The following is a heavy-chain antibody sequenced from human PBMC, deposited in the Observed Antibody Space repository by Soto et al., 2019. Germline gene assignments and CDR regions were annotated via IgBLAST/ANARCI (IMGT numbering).Heavy chain of an antibody. CDR2: IIPIFGTA. Sequence: QVQLVQSGAEVKKPGSSVKVSCKASGGTFSSYAISWVRQAPGQGLEWMGGIIPIFGTANYAQKFQGRVTITADESTSTAYMELSSLRSEDTAVYYCAREDRYCSGGSCYMSQFDPWGKGTLVTVSS. J-gene: IGHJ5*02. CDR1: GGTFSSYA. D-gene: IGHD2-15*01. CDR3: AREDRYCSGGSCYMSQFDP. V-gene: IGHV1-69*12.